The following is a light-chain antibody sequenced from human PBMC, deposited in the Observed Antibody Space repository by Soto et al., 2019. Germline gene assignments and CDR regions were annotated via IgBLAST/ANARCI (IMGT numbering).Light chain of an antibody. V-gene: IGKV3-15*01. CDR1: QSVSSN. Sequence: EIVMTQSPASLSVSPGERASLSCRASQSVSSNLAWFRQKPGQAPRLLIYGTSTRATDVPARFSGSGSGTEFTLTISSLQSEDFAVYYCQQYNNWPPFTFGPGTKVDMK. CDR3: QQYNNWPPFT. CDR2: GTS. J-gene: IGKJ3*01.